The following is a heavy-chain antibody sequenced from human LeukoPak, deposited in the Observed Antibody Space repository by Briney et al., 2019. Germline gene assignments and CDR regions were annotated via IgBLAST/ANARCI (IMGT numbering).Heavy chain of an antibody. V-gene: IGHV1-69*06. CDR2: IIPIFGTA. D-gene: IGHD6-6*01. Sequence: KVSCKVSGYTVSELSMHWVRQAPGKGLEWMGGIIPIFGTANYAQKFQGRVTITADKSTSTAYMELSSLRSEDTAVYYCARDSSEYSSSTSMDVWGKGTTVTVSS. CDR3: ARDSSEYSSSTSMDV. J-gene: IGHJ6*03. CDR1: GYTVSELS.